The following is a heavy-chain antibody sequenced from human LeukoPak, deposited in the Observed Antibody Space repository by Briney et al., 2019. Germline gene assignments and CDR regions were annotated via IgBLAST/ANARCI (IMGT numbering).Heavy chain of an antibody. V-gene: IGHV3-21*01. D-gene: IGHD3-22*01. J-gene: IGHJ3*02. CDR1: GFTFSSYS. CDR3: ARDSSGAFDI. Sequence: GGSLRLSCAASGFTFSSYSMNRVRQAPGKGLEWVSSISSSSSYIYYADSVKGRFTISRDNAKNSLYLQMNSLRAEDTAVYYCARDSSGAFDIWGQGTMVTVSS. CDR2: ISSSSSYI.